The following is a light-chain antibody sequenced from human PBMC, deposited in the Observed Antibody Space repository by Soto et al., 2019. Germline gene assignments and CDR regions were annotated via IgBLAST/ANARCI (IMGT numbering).Light chain of an antibody. CDR1: QSISSW. V-gene: IGKV1-5*03. Sequence: DSQITQSPSTLSASVGDRVTITCRASQSISSWLAWYQQKPGKAPKLLIYKASSLESGVPSRFSGSGSGTEFTLTISSLHPDDFATYYCKKYNSYSHTFGQGT. CDR2: KAS. CDR3: KKYNSYSHT. J-gene: IGKJ2*01.